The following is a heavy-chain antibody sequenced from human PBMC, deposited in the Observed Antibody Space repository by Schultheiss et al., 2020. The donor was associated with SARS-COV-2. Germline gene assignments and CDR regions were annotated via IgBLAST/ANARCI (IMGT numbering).Heavy chain of an antibody. J-gene: IGHJ4*02. D-gene: IGHD3-9*01. V-gene: IGHV3-30*04. CDR1: GFTFSNYA. CDR2: ISYDGSNK. Sequence: GESLKISCAASGFTFSNYAMHWVRQAPGKGLEWVAVISYDGSNKRYADSVKGRFTISRDTSKNTLHLQMSSLRAEDTAVYYCARDLSVRRYFDWLQGLSAPGYWGQGTLVTVSS. CDR3: ARDLSVRRYFDWLQGLSAPGY.